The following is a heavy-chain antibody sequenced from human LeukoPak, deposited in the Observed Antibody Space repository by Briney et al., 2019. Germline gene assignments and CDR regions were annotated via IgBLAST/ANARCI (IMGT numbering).Heavy chain of an antibody. D-gene: IGHD6-13*01. CDR3: AKGLPLRRQQLVFDY. CDR2: IDSGGRT. CDR1: GFTVNSND. V-gene: IGHV3-66*01. Sequence: PGGSLRLSCAASGFTVNSNDMSWVRQAPAEGLEWVSVIDSGGRTYYADSVKGRFTISRDNSKNTLDLQMNSLRAEDTAVYYCAKGLPLRRQQLVFDYWGQGTLVTVSS. J-gene: IGHJ4*02.